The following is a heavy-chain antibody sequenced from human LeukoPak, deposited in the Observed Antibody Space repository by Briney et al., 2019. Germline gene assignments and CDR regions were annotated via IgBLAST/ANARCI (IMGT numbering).Heavy chain of an antibody. D-gene: IGHD6-19*01. J-gene: IGHJ4*02. Sequence: SETLSLTCTVSGGSISSTTYYWGWIRQPPGKGLEWIGSIHYSGSAYNNPSLKSRVAISVDTSKNQFSLNLSSLTAADTAVYYCARHPHHSSGWYSPHKFDYWGQGTLVTVSS. CDR1: GGSISSTTYY. V-gene: IGHV4-39*01. CDR2: IHYSGSA. CDR3: ARHPHHSSGWYSPHKFDY.